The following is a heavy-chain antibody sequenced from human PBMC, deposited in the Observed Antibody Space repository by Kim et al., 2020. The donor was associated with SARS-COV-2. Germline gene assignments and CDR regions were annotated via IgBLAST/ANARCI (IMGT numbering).Heavy chain of an antibody. Sequence: SVKVSCKASGGTFSSYAISWVRQAPGQGLEWMGGIIPIFGTANYAQKFQGRVTITADESTSTAYMELSSLRSEDTAVYYCAREWGSSSWQARPNWFDPWGQGTLVTVSS. CDR1: GGTFSSYA. CDR3: AREWGSSSWQARPNWFDP. D-gene: IGHD6-13*01. V-gene: IGHV1-69*13. CDR2: IIPIFGTA. J-gene: IGHJ5*02.